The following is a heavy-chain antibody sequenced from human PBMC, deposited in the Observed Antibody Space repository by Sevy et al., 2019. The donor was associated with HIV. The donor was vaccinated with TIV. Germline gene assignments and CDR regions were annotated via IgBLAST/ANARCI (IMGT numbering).Heavy chain of an antibody. CDR3: ARTIAAAETFDY. Sequence: GGSLRLSCAVSGFIFSGYSMNWVRQAPGKGLEWVSHISSSSDIIYYADSVKGRFTISRDNARNSLYLQMNSLRDEDTAVYYCARTIAAAETFDYWGQGALVTVSS. CDR2: ISSSSDII. J-gene: IGHJ4*02. D-gene: IGHD6-25*01. CDR1: GFIFSGYS. V-gene: IGHV3-48*02.